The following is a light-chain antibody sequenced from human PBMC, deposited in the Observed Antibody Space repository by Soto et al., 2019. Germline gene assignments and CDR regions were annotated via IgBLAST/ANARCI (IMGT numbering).Light chain of an antibody. CDR1: MRDVGAYNL. V-gene: IGLV2-14*01. CDR3: SAYTARSPLV. CDR2: EVR. Sequence: QSVLTQPASVSGSAGQSITISCSGTMRDVGAYNLVSWYQQHPGTAPKLIIYEVRNQPSGISSRFSGSRSGNTASLTISGLESEDEGDYYCSAYTARSPLVFGGGTKLTVL. J-gene: IGLJ3*02.